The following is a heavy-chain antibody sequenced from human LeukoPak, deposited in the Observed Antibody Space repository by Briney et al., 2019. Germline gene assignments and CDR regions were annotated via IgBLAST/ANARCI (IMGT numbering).Heavy chain of an antibody. CDR1: GGSISSYY. CDR3: ARRGFGTQHAFDI. J-gene: IGHJ3*02. V-gene: IGHV4-4*07. D-gene: IGHD3-10*01. Sequence: SGTLSLTCTVAGGSISSYYWSWIRQPAGKGLEWIGRIYTSGSTNYNPSLKSRVTMSVDTSKNQFSLKLSSVTAADTAVYYCARRGFGTQHAFDIRGQGTMVTVSS. CDR2: IYTSGST.